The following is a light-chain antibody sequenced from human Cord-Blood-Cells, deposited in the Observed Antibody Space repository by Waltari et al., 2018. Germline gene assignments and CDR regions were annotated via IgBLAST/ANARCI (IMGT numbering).Light chain of an antibody. CDR3: QQSDSTPLA. Sequence: NQQIPSPSSLPAAIRYTVTIHRRASQRMSSYLNWYQQKPGKAPKLLIYAASSLQGGVPSRFSGSGSGTDFSVTISSLQPEDCATDVSQQSDSTPLAFGGGAKVEIK. CDR2: AAS. CDR1: QRMSSY. V-gene: IGKV1-39*01. J-gene: IGKJ4*01.